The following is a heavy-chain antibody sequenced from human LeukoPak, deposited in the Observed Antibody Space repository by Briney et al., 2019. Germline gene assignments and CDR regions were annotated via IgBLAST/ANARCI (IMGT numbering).Heavy chain of an antibody. V-gene: IGHV4-38-2*01. J-gene: IGHJ6*03. CDR3: ARVIGCSSTSCPPYYYYYYMDV. CDR2: IYHSGST. D-gene: IGHD2-2*01. CDR1: GYSISSGYY. Sequence: PSETLSLTCAGSGYSISSGYYWGWIRQPPGKGLEWIGSIYHSGSTYYNPSLKSRVTISVDTSKNQFSLKLSSVTAADTAVYYCARVIGCSSTSCPPYYYYYYMDVWGKGTTVTVSS.